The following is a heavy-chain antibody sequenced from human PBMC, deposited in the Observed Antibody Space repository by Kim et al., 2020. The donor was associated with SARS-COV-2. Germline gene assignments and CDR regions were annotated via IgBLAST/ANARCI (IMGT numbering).Heavy chain of an antibody. V-gene: IGHV4-39*01. D-gene: IGHD1-7*01. CDR3: ARRGDWNYGRGFDY. Sequence: NPSIKSRVTRSVDTSKSRFSLKLSSVTAAYTAVYYCARRGDWNYGRGFDYWGQGTLVTVSS. J-gene: IGHJ4*02.